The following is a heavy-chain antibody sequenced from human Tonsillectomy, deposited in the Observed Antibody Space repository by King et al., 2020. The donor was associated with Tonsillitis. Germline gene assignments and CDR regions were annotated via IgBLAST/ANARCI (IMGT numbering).Heavy chain of an antibody. CDR1: GFSLNTHGMG. V-gene: IGHV2-5*01. CDR2: IYWHDDK. J-gene: IGHJ4*02. Sequence: TLKESGPPLVKPTQTLTLTCTFSGFSLNTHGMGVGWIRQPPGKALEWLAFIYWHDDKRYSPSLKNRLTFTKDTSKNQVVLIMTNMDSVDTATYYCAHSYFDILTGPFDYWGQGTLVTVSS. CDR3: AHSYFDILTGPFDY. D-gene: IGHD3-9*01.